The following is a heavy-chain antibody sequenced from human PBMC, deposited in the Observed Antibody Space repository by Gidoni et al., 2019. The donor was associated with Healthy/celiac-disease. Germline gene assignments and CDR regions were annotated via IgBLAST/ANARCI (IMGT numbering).Heavy chain of an antibody. CDR2: IYYSGCT. V-gene: IGHV4-31*02. J-gene: IGHJ4*02. CDR3: ARYSSGYYYSVDY. CDR1: GGSIRSGGYY. Sequence: QVQLQESGPGLVKPAQTLSTPCTVSGGSIRSGGYYWSWFRQHPGKGLEWIGYIYYSGCTYYNPSLKCRVTIAVDTSKNQFSLKLSSVTAADTAVYYCARYSSGYYYSVDYWGQGTLVTVSS. D-gene: IGHD3-22*01.